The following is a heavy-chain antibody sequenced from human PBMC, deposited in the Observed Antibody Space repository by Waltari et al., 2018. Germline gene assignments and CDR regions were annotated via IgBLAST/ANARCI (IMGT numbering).Heavy chain of an antibody. CDR3: ARDYTAYTAQIDY. D-gene: IGHD5-18*01. V-gene: IGHV4-38-2*02. J-gene: IGHJ4*02. CDR2: ISGSSGST. CDR1: GGSISGGYG. Sequence: QVQLRESGPAVVKPSETLSLTCAVSGGSISGGYGWRWIRRAPGKGLEWIGSISGSSGSTYSNPSLKSRVTISKATSKNQFSLKLSSVTAADTAVYYCARDYTAYTAQIDYWGQGVLVTVSS.